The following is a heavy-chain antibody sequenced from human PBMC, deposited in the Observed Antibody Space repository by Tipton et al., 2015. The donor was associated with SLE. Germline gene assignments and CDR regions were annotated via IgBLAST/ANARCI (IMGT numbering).Heavy chain of an antibody. CDR2: ISWNSGII. V-gene: IGHV3-9*01. Sequence: SLRLSCAASGFTFDDYAMLWVRQAPGKGLEWVSGISWNSGIIGYADSVKGRFTISRDNAKNSLYLQMNSLRAEDTALYYCAKGPLFDYWGQGXLVTVSS. J-gene: IGHJ4*02. CDR3: AKGPLFDY. CDR1: GFTFDDYA.